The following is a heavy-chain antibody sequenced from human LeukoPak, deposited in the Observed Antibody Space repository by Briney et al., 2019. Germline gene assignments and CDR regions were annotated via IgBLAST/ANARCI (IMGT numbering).Heavy chain of an antibody. CDR2: IYYSGST. J-gene: IGHJ4*02. CDR3: ARAALRTPLTYFDY. V-gene: IGHV4-39*07. Sequence: SETLSLTCTVSGGSISSSSYYWGWIRQPPGKGLEWIGSIYYSGSTYYNPSLKGRVTIVDTSKNQFSLKLSSVTAADTAVYYCARAALRTPLTYFDYWGQGTLVTVSS. CDR1: GGSISSSSYY. D-gene: IGHD5-12*01.